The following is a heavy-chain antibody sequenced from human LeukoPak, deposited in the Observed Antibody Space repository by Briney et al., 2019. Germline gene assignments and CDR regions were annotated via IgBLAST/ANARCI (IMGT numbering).Heavy chain of an antibody. Sequence: ASVKVSCKASGYTFTGYYMHWVRQAPGQGLEWMGWINPNSGGTNYAQKFQGWVTMTRDTSISTAYMELSRLRSDDTAMYYCARAGTVEMTPLDYWGQGTLVTVSS. CDR3: ARAGTVEMTPLDY. D-gene: IGHD5-24*01. CDR2: INPNSGGT. CDR1: GYTFTGYY. J-gene: IGHJ4*02. V-gene: IGHV1-2*04.